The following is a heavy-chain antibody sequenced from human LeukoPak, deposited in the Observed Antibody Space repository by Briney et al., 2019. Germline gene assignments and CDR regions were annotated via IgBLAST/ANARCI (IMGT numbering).Heavy chain of an antibody. CDR1: GYTFTNYG. J-gene: IGHJ6*02. CDR3: ARVTGYYYYYGMDI. D-gene: IGHD1-14*01. V-gene: IGHV1-18*01. Sequence: ASVKVSCKASGYTFTNYGISWVRQAPGQGLEWMGWISGSNGDTNYPQKFQGRVTMTRDTSTSTVYMELSSLRSEDTAVYYCARVTGYYYYYGMDIWGQGTTVTVSS. CDR2: ISGSNGDT.